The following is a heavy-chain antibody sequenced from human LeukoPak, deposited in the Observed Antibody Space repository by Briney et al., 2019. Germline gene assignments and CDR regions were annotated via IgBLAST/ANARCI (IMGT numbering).Heavy chain of an antibody. Sequence: GGSLRLSCAASGFTFSSYGMSWVRQAPGKGLEWVSAISGSGGSTYYADSVKGRFTISRDNSKNTLYLQMKSLRADDTAVYYCARDRGQWLVKYDAFDIWGQGTMVTVSS. V-gene: IGHV3-23*01. CDR1: GFTFSSYG. CDR2: ISGSGGST. D-gene: IGHD6-19*01. CDR3: ARDRGQWLVKYDAFDI. J-gene: IGHJ3*02.